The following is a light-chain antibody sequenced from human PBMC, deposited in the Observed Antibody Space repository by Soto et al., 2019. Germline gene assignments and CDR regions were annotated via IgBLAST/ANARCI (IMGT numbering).Light chain of an antibody. CDR2: WAS. CDR1: QSILYTSHSQSC. Sequence: DVVLTQSPDSLGVSLGERATINCKSSQSILYTSHSQSCLAWYQQKPGQPPKLLISWASTREPGVPDRFSGSESGTDFTLTITSLQAEDVAVYYCQQYYSSPYSFGQGTKLEIK. J-gene: IGKJ2*01. V-gene: IGKV4-1*01. CDR3: QQYYSSPYS.